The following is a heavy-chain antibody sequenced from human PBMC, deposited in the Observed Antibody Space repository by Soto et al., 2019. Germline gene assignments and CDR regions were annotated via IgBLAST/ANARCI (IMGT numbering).Heavy chain of an antibody. CDR3: AKDQSGFGYNKLYDY. CDR1: GFTFSSYA. CDR2: ISGSGGST. J-gene: IGHJ4*02. V-gene: IGHV3-23*01. D-gene: IGHD5-12*01. Sequence: GVSLRLSCAVSGFTFSSYAMSWVRQVPGKGLEWVSAISGSGGSTYHADSVKGRFTISRDNSKNTLYLQMNSLRAEDTAVYYCAKDQSGFGYNKLYDYWGQGTPVTVS.